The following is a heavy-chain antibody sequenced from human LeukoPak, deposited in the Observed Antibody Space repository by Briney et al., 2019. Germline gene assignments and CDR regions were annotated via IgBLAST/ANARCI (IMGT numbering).Heavy chain of an antibody. D-gene: IGHD4-17*01. CDR3: AKLFSAVTTYFQH. V-gene: IGHV3-23*01. Sequence: GGSLRLSCAASGFTFSSYAMSWVRQAPGKGLEWVSAISGSGASTYYADSVKGRFTISRDNSKNTLYLQMNSLRAEDMAVYYCAKLFSAVTTYFQHWGQGTLVTVSS. CDR2: ISGSGAST. J-gene: IGHJ1*01. CDR1: GFTFSSYA.